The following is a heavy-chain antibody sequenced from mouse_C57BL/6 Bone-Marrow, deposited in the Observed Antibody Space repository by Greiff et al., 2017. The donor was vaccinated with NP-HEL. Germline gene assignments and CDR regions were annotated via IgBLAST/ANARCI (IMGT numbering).Heavy chain of an antibody. V-gene: IGHV1-4*01. J-gene: IGHJ3*01. Sequence: QVQLQQSGAELARPGASVKMSCKASGYTFTSYTMHWVTQRPGQGLEWIGYINPSSGYTKYNQKFKDKATLTADKSSSTAYMQLSSLTSEDSAVYYCARGRGFAYWGQGTLVTVSA. CDR3: ARGRGFAY. CDR2: INPSSGYT. CDR1: GYTFTSYT.